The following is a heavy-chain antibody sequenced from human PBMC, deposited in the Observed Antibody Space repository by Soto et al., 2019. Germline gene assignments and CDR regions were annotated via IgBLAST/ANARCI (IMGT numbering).Heavy chain of an antibody. D-gene: IGHD2-15*01. V-gene: IGHV1-8*01. CDR1: GYTFTSYD. CDR2: MNPNSGNT. CDR3: AAYCSGGSCYSSSYMDV. Sequence: ASVKVSCKASGYTFTSYDINWVRQATGQGLEWMGWMNPNSGNTGYAQKFQGRVTMTRNTSISTAYMELSSLRSEDTAVYFCAAYCSGGSCYSSSYMDVWGKGTTVTVSS. J-gene: IGHJ6*03.